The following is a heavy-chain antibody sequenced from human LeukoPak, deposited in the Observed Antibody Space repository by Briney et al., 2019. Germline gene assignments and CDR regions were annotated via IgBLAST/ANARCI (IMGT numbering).Heavy chain of an antibody. CDR2: INSDGSSK. V-gene: IGHV3-74*01. D-gene: IGHD4-17*01. J-gene: IGHJ4*02. CDR1: EFTFRSYW. CDR3: ARGDMGYGDYYFDY. Sequence: PGGSLRLSCAASEFTFRSYWMHWVRQAPGKGLVWVSRINSDGSSKGYGDSVKGRFTISRDNAKNMLYLQMNSLRAEDTAVYYCARGDMGYGDYYFDYWGQGTLVTVSS.